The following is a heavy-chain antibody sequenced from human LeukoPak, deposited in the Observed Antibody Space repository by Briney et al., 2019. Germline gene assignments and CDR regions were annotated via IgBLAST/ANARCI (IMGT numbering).Heavy chain of an antibody. CDR1: GYTFTTYG. CDR3: ARATRSFYYYMDV. CDR2: INPHNGNT. D-gene: IGHD6-19*01. J-gene: IGHJ6*03. V-gene: IGHV1-18*01. Sequence: ASVKVSCKASGYTFTTYGVTWVRQAPGQGLEWVAWINPHNGNTNYAQNLQGRATVTTDASTNTAYMELRNLRSDDTALYYCARATRSFYYYMDVWGKGTTVTVS.